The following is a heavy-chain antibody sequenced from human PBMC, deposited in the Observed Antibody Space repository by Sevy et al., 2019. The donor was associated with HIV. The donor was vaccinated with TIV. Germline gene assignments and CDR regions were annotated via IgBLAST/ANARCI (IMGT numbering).Heavy chain of an antibody. CDR2: ISYDGSNK. V-gene: IGHV3-30-3*01. CDR3: ARDSSSGWYGNFDY. CDR1: GFTFSSYA. Sequence: GGSLRLSCAASGFTFSSYAMHWVRQAPGKGLEWVAVISYDGSNKYYADSVKGRLTISRDNSKNTRYLQMNSLRAEDTAVYYCARDSSSGWYGNFDYWGQGTLVTVSS. D-gene: IGHD6-19*01. J-gene: IGHJ4*02.